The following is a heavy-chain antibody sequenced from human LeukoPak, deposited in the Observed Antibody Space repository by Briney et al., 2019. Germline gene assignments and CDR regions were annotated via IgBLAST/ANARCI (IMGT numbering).Heavy chain of an antibody. Sequence: SETLSLTCAVYGGSFSGYYWSWIRQPPGKGLEWIGEINHSGSTNYNPSLKSRVTISVDTSKNQFSLKLSSVTAADTAVYYCARGRRYSSSPPDYWGQGTLVTASS. CDR2: INHSGST. V-gene: IGHV4-34*01. D-gene: IGHD6-13*01. CDR3: ARGRRYSSSPPDY. CDR1: GGSFSGYY. J-gene: IGHJ4*02.